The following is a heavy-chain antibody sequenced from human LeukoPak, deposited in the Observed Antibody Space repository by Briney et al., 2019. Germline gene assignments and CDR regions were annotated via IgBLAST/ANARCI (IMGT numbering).Heavy chain of an antibody. CDR1: GFTFSSYG. V-gene: IGHV3-30*18. D-gene: IGHD3-16*01. CDR2: ISYDGSNK. Sequence: PGGSLRLSRAASGFTFSSYGMHWVRQAPGKGLEWVAAISYDGSNKYYADSVKGRLTISRDNSKNTMYLQMNSLRAEDTAVYYWAKEGARGGSNWFDTWGQGTLVTVSS. J-gene: IGHJ5*02. CDR3: AKEGARGGSNWFDT.